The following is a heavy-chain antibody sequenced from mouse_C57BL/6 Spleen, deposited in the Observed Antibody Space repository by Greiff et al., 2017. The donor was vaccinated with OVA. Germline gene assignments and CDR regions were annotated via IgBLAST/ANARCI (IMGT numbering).Heavy chain of an antibody. Sequence: EVQLVESGGGLVQPKGSLKLSCAASGFSFNTYAMNWVRQAPGKGLEWVARIRSKSNNYATYYADSVKDRFTISRDDAESMLYLQMNNVKTEDTAMYYCVRSYFAMDYWGQGTSVTVSS. CDR2: IRSKSNNYAT. CDR3: VRSYFAMDY. J-gene: IGHJ4*01. V-gene: IGHV10-1*01. CDR1: GFSFNTYA.